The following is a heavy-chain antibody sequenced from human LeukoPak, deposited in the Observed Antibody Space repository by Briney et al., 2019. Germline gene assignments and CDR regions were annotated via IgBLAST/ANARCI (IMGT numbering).Heavy chain of an antibody. CDR3: ARDGAGIVSWVELDP. J-gene: IGHJ5*02. Sequence: PGGSLRLSCAASGFSVSNHYMAWVRQAPGRRLEWVSFIWADGTTFYTDSVRGRFTVSRDQFKNTLYLQMSSLRPDDTALYYCARDGAGIVSWVELDPWGQGTQVTVSA. D-gene: IGHD5/OR15-5a*01. CDR1: GFSVSNHY. V-gene: IGHV3-66*02. CDR2: IWADGTT.